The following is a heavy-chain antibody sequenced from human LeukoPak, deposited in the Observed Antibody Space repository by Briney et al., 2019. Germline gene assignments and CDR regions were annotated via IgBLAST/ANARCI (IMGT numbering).Heavy chain of an antibody. CDR1: GFTFSTYA. J-gene: IGHJ4*02. CDR3: AKDQSGSYYLLDY. V-gene: IGHV3-23*01. Sequence: PGGSLRLSCSVSGFTFSTYAMSSVRQAPGKGLEWVSTISGSGGSTFYADSVKGRFTISRDNFKNTLYLQMNSLRAEDTAVYYCAKDQSGSYYLLDYWGQGTLVTVSS. D-gene: IGHD1-26*01. CDR2: ISGSGGST.